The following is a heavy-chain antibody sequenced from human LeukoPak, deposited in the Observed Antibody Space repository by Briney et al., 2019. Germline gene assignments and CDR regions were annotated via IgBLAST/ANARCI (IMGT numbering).Heavy chain of an antibody. J-gene: IGHJ6*03. CDR3: AKDGITMVRGVKYYYYYYYMDV. D-gene: IGHD3-10*01. CDR2: ISYDGSNR. V-gene: IGHV3-30*04. CDR1: GFTFSSYA. Sequence: GGSLRLSCTASGFTFSSYAMHWVRQPPGKGLEWVAVISYDGSNRYYADSVKGRFTISRDNSKNTLYLQMNSLRAEDTAVYYCAKDGITMVRGVKYYYYYYYMDVWGKGTTVTISS.